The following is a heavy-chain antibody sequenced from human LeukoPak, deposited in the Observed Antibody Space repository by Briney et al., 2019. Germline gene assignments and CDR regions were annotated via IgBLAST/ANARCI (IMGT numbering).Heavy chain of an antibody. V-gene: IGHV1-24*01. CDR3: ATIVLLWFGEFDP. J-gene: IGHJ5*02. CDR1: GYTLTELS. D-gene: IGHD3-10*01. CDR2: FDPEDGET. Sequence: APVTVSCKVSGYTLTELSMHWVRQAPGKGLEWMGGFDPEDGETIYAQKFQGRVTMTEDTSTDTAYMELNSLRSEDTAVYYCATIVLLWFGEFDPWGQGTLVTVSS.